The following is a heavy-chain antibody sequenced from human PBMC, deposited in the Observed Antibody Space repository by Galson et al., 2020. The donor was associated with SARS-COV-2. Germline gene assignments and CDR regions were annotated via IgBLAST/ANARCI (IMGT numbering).Heavy chain of an antibody. CDR3: ARVEWGDSGYDDYYYDMDV. CDR1: GGTFSSYA. J-gene: IGHJ6*03. CDR2: IIPIFGTA. Sequence: ASVKVSCKASGGTFSSYAISWVRQAPGQGLAWMGGIIPIFGTANYAQKFQGRVTITTDESTSTASMALSSLRSEDTAVYYCARVEWGDSGYDDYYYDMDVWGKGTTVTVSS. D-gene: IGHD5-12*01. V-gene: IGHV1-69*05.